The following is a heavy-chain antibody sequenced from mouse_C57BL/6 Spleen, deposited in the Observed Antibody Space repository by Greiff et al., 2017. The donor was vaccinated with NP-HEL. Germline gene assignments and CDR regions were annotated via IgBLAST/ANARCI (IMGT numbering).Heavy chain of an antibody. V-gene: IGHV1-82*01. Sequence: VQLQESGPELVKPGASVKISCKASGYAFSSSWMNWVKQRPGKGLEWIGRIYPGDGDTNYNGKFKGKATLTADKSSSTAYMQLSSLTSEDSAVYFCARRHYGSDYWGQGTTLTVSS. CDR2: IYPGDGDT. D-gene: IGHD1-1*01. CDR3: ARRHYGSDY. CDR1: GYAFSSSW. J-gene: IGHJ2*01.